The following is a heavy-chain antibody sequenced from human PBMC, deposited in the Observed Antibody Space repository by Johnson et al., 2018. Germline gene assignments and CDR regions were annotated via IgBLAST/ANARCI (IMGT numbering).Heavy chain of an antibody. CDR2: ISYDGSNK. CDR1: GFTFSSYG. D-gene: IGHD5-18*01. V-gene: IGHV3-30*03. CDR3: AGSDTAMVTGYYGMDV. Sequence: QLVQSGGGLVKPGGSLRLSCAASGFTFSSYGMHWVRQAPGKGLEWVAVISYDGSNKYYADSVKGRFTISRDNSKNTLYLQMNSLRAEDTAVYYCAGSDTAMVTGYYGMDVWGQGTMVTVSS. J-gene: IGHJ6*02.